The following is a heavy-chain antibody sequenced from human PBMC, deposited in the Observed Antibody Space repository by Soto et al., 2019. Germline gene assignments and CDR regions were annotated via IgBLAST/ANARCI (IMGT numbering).Heavy chain of an antibody. CDR1: GGSFSGYY. D-gene: IGHD4-17*01. V-gene: IGHV4-34*01. CDR2: INHSGST. J-gene: IGHJ6*03. Sequence: SETLSLTCAVYGGSFSGYYWSWIRQPPGKGLEWIGEINHSGSTNYNPSLKSRVTISVDTSKNQFSMKLSSVTAADTAVYYCARRGGYMTTVTTHGDYYYYYMDVWGKGTTVTVSS. CDR3: ARRGGYMTTVTTHGDYYYYYMDV.